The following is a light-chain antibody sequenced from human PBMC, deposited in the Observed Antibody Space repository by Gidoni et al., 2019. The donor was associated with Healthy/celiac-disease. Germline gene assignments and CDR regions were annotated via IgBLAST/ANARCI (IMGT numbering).Light chain of an antibody. CDR1: SSDGGGYNY. Sequence: QSALTQPRSVSGSPGQSVTISCTGTSSDGGGYNYVSWYQQHPGHAPKLMIYDVSKRPSGVPDRFSGSKSGNTASLTTSGLQAEDEADYYCCSYAGSYTWVFGGGTKLTVL. V-gene: IGLV2-11*01. CDR3: CSYAGSYTWV. CDR2: DVS. J-gene: IGLJ3*02.